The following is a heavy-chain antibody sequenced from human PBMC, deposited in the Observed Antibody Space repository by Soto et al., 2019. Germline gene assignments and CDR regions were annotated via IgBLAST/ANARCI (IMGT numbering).Heavy chain of an antibody. Sequence: GGSLRLSCAASGFTFSSYAMSWVRQAPGKGLEWVSAISGSGGSTYYADSVKGRFTISRDNSKNTLYLQMNSLRAEDTAVYYCAKGLLAYCGGDCYPPVGFWGQGTLVTASS. CDR2: ISGSGGST. J-gene: IGHJ4*02. V-gene: IGHV3-23*01. D-gene: IGHD2-21*02. CDR1: GFTFSSYA. CDR3: AKGLLAYCGGDCYPPVGF.